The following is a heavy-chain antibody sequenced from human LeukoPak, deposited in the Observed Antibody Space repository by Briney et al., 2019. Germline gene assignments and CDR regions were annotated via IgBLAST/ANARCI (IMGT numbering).Heavy chain of an antibody. CDR1: GFTFSSYA. D-gene: IGHD3-9*01. J-gene: IGHJ4*02. Sequence: GGSLRLSCAASGFTFSSYAMHWVRQAPGKGLEWVAVISYDGSNKYYADSVKGRFTISRDNSKNTLYLQMNSLRAEDTAVFYCARPRRYFDWLGYFDYWGQGTLVTVSS. CDR2: ISYDGSNK. CDR3: ARPRRYFDWLGYFDY. V-gene: IGHV3-30*04.